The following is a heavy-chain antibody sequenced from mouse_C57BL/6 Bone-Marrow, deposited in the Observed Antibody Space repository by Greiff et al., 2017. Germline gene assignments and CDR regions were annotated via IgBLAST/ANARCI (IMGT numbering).Heavy chain of an antibody. V-gene: IGHV1-76*01. CDR1: GYTFTDYY. D-gene: IGHD2-3*01. Sequence: QVQLQQSGAELVRPGASVKLSCKASGYTFTDYYINWVKQRPGQGLEWIARIYPGSGNTYYNEKFKGKATLTAEKSSSTAYMQLSSLTSEDSAVYFCARSDGYHWYFDVWGTGTTVTVSS. CDR2: IYPGSGNT. CDR3: ARSDGYHWYFDV. J-gene: IGHJ1*03.